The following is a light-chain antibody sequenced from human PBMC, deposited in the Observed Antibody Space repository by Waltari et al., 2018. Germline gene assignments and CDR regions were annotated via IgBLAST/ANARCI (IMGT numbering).Light chain of an antibody. CDR3: QQRSN. Sequence: EIVLTQSPATLSLSPGERATLSCRASQSVRKYLAWYQQKPGQAPRLLIYDTSNRETGIPARFTGSGSGTDFTLTISNVEPEDFAVYYCQQRSNFGQGTRLDI. V-gene: IGKV3-11*01. J-gene: IGKJ5*01. CDR2: DTS. CDR1: QSVRKY.